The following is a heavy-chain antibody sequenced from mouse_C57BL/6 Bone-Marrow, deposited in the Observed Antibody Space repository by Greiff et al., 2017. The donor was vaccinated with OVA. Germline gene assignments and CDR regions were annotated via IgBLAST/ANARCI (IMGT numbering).Heavy chain of an antibody. Sequence: EVHLVESGGGLVKPGGSLKLSCAASGFTFSSYAMSWVRQTPEKRLEWVATISDGGSYTYYPDNVKGRFTIARDNAKNNLYLQMSHLKSEDTAMYYWARGYYYGSSPAWFAYWGQGTLVTVSA. D-gene: IGHD1-1*01. J-gene: IGHJ3*01. V-gene: IGHV5-4*01. CDR3: ARGYYYGSSPAWFAY. CDR2: ISDGGSYT. CDR1: GFTFSSYA.